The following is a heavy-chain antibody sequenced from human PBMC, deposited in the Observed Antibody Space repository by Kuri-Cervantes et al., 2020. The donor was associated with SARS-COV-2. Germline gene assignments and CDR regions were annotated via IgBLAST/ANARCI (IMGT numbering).Heavy chain of an antibody. Sequence: GGSLRLSCAASGFTFSNAWMSWVRQAPGKGLEWVGRIKSKTDGGTTDYAAPVKGRFTISRDDSKNTLYLQMNSLRAEDTAVYYCARQGEADIAAPLRWFDYWGQGTLVTVSS. J-gene: IGHJ4*02. CDR1: GFTFSNAW. V-gene: IGHV3-15*01. D-gene: IGHD6-6*01. CDR3: ARQGEADIAAPLRWFDY. CDR2: IKSKTDGGTT.